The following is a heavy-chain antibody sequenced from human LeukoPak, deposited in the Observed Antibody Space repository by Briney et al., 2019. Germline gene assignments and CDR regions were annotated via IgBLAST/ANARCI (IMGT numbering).Heavy chain of an antibody. Sequence: ASVKVSCKASGYTFSTYAISWVRQAPGQGLEWMGWISANNGNTNYAQKFQGRVTMTTDTSTSTAYMELRSLRSDDTAVYYCAREQSGYLDYWGQGTLVTVSS. CDR2: ISANNGNT. CDR1: GYTFSTYA. CDR3: AREQSGYLDY. J-gene: IGHJ4*02. D-gene: IGHD3-3*01. V-gene: IGHV1-18*01.